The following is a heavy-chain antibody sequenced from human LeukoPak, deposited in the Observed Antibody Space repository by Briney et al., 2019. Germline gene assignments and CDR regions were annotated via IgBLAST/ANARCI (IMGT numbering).Heavy chain of an antibody. V-gene: IGHV1-2*02. Sequence: ASVKVSCKASGYTFTGYYMHWVRQAPGQGLEWMGWINPNSGGTNYAQKFQGRVTMTRDTSISTAYMELSRLRSDDTAVYYCASTNLGYCSSTSCDYYCGMDVWGQGTTVTVSS. CDR2: INPNSGGT. J-gene: IGHJ6*02. CDR3: ASTNLGYCSSTSCDYYCGMDV. D-gene: IGHD2-2*01. CDR1: GYTFTGYY.